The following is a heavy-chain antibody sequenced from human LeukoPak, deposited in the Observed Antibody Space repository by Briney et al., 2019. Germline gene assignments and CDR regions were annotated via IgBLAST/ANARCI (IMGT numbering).Heavy chain of an antibody. Sequence: GGSLRLSCAASGFTFSDYYMSWIRQAPGKGLEWVSYISSSGSTIYYADSVKGRFTISRDNAKNSLYLQMNSLRAEDTAVYYCAKGDNTYYFDSSGGNYYMDVWGKGTTVTVSS. CDR2: ISSSGSTI. V-gene: IGHV3-11*01. J-gene: IGHJ6*03. CDR3: AKGDNTYYFDSSGGNYYMDV. D-gene: IGHD3-22*01. CDR1: GFTFSDYY.